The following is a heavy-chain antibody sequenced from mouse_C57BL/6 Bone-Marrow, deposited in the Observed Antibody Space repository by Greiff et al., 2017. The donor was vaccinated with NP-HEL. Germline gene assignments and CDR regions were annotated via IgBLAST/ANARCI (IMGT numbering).Heavy chain of an antibody. V-gene: IGHV5-9*01. CDR2: ISGGGGNT. D-gene: IGHD1-1*01. CDR3: ARYPIYYYGSSYGWYFDV. Sequence: EVKLVESGGGLVKPGGSLKLSCAASGFTFSSYTMSWVRQTPEQRLEWVATISGGGGNTYYPDSVKGRFTISRDNAKNTLYLQMSSLRSEDTALYYCARYPIYYYGSSYGWYFDVWGTGTTVTVAS. J-gene: IGHJ1*03. CDR1: GFTFSSYT.